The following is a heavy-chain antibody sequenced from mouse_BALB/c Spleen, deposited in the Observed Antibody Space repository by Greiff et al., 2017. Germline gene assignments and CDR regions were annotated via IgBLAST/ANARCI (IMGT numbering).Heavy chain of an antibody. D-gene: IGHD2-4*01. CDR2: IDPENGNT. CDR1: GFNIKDYY. J-gene: IGHJ3*01. Sequence: VQLKESGAELVRPGALVKLSFKASGFNIKDYYMHWGKQRPEQGPEWIGWIDPENGNTIYDPKFQGKASITADTSSNTADLQLSSLTSEDTAVYYCASYYDYEAWFAYWGQGTLVTVSA. V-gene: IGHV14-1*02. CDR3: ASYYDYEAWFAY.